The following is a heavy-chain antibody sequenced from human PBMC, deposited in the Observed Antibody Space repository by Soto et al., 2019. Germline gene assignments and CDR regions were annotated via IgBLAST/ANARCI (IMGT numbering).Heavy chain of an antibody. CDR2: ISWNSGSI. CDR1: GFTFDDYA. CDR3: ARGANWFDP. J-gene: IGHJ5*02. V-gene: IGHV3-9*01. Sequence: GGSLRLSCAASGFTFDDYAMHWVRQAPGKGLEWVSGISWNSGSIGYADSVKGRFTISRDNAKNSRYLQMNSLRAEDTAVYYCARGANWFDPWGQGTLVTVSS.